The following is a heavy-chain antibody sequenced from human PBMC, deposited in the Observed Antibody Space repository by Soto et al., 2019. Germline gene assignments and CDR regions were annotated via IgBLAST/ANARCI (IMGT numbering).Heavy chain of an antibody. CDR3: AKGPEYDILTGCDY. V-gene: IGHV3-23*01. J-gene: IGHJ4*02. D-gene: IGHD3-9*01. CDR1: GFTFSLSA. Sequence: EVQLLESGGGFVQPGESLRLSCAASGFTFSLSAMSGVGQAPGGGLDWVSSLSGGGSTTDSADSVKGRFTISRDNSKNTVHLQMNSLRAEDTAVYYCAKGPEYDILTGCDYWGQGALVTVSS. CDR2: LSGGGSTT.